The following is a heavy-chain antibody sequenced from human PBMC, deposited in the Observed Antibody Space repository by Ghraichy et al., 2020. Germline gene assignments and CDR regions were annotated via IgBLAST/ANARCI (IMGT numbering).Heavy chain of an antibody. CDR2: IYNSGTT. J-gene: IGHJ3*02. V-gene: IGHV4-39*07. Sequence: SETLSLTCAVSGSSISSSSYYWGWIRQPPGKGLEWIGSIYNSGTTYYNPSLKSRVTISVGTSKNQSSLKLSSVTAADTAMYYCARDGGPLRGVRPDAFDIWGQGTMVTVSS. D-gene: IGHD3-10*01. CDR1: GSSISSSSYY. CDR3: ARDGGPLRGVRPDAFDI.